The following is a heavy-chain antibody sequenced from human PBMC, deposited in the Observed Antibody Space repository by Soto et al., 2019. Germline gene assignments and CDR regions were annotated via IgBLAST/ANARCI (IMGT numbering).Heavy chain of an antibody. J-gene: IGHJ6*02. CDR2: IYHSGST. D-gene: IGHD3-10*01. Sequence: SETLSLTCAVSGGSISSSNWWSWVRQPPGKGLEWIGEIYHSGSTNYNPSLKSRVTISVDKSKNQFSLKLSSVTAADTAVYYCARASMVRGVMGHYYYYYGMDVWGQGTTVTVSS. CDR3: ARASMVRGVMGHYYYYYGMDV. CDR1: GGSISSSNW. V-gene: IGHV4-4*02.